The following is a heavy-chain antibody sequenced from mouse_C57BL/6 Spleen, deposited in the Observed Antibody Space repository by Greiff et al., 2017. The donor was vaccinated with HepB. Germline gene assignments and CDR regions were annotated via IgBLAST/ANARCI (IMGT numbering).Heavy chain of an antibody. D-gene: IGHD2-3*01. CDR3: ARSRFYDGYYGPFDY. Sequence: QVQLQQSGAELVKPGASVKISCKASGYAFSSYWMNWVKQRPGKGLEWIGQIYPGDGDTNYNGKFKGKATLTADKSSSTAYMQLSSLTSEDSAVYFCARSRFYDGYYGPFDYWGQGTTLTVSS. CDR1: GYAFSSYW. CDR2: IYPGDGDT. V-gene: IGHV1-80*01. J-gene: IGHJ2*01.